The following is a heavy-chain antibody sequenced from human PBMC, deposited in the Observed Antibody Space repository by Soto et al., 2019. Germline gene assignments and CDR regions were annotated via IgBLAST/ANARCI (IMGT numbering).Heavy chain of an antibody. CDR3: ASGIQLWLRRINNGYSG. J-gene: IGHJ4*02. D-gene: IGHD5-18*01. V-gene: IGHV1-69*12. Sequence: QVQLVPSGAEVKKPESSVKVSCKAPGGTFSTYAISWVRQAPGQGLEWMGGIIPMCGTANYAQRFQDRVTITADESTNTVYMELSSLRSEDTAVYFCASGIQLWLRRINNGYSGWGQGTLVTVSS. CDR2: IIPMCGTA. CDR1: GGTFSTYA.